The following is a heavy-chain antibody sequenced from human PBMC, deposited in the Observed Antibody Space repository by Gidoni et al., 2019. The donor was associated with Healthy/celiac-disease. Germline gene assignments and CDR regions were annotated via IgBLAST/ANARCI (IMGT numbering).Heavy chain of an antibody. CDR1: GFTFSSYA. Sequence: QVQLVESGGGVVQPGRSLRLSCAASGFTFSSYAMHWVRQAPGKGLGWVAVISNDGSNKYYADSVKGRFTISRDNSKNTLYLQMNSLRAEDTAVYYCARDPLEMATIGTGGWYFDLWGRGTLVTVSS. J-gene: IGHJ2*01. V-gene: IGHV3-30-3*01. D-gene: IGHD5-12*01. CDR3: ARDPLEMATIGTGGWYFDL. CDR2: ISNDGSNK.